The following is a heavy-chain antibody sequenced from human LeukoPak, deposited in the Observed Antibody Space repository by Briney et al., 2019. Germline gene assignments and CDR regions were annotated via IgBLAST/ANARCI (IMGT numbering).Heavy chain of an antibody. J-gene: IGHJ6*02. CDR3: ARVKPGFTVRGATYHYGMDV. V-gene: IGHV3-66*01. D-gene: IGHD3-10*01. Sequence: GGSLRLSCAASGFTVGRDYMNLVRQAPGEGLEWVSLIYSGGNTYYADSVKGRFTISRDNSKNTLYLQMNSLRAEDTAVYYCARVKPGFTVRGATYHYGMDVWGQGTTVTV. CDR2: IYSGGNT. CDR1: GFTVGRDY.